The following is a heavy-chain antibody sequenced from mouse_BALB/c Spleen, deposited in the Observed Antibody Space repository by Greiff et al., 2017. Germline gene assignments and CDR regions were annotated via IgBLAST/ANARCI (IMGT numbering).Heavy chain of an antibody. V-gene: IGHV5-12-1*01. D-gene: IGHD2-14*01. J-gene: IGHJ4*01. Sequence: EVQVVESGGGLVKPGGSLKLSCAASGFAFSSYDMSWVRQTPEKRLEWVAYISSGGGSTYYPDTVKGRFTISRDNTKNTLYLQMSSLKSEDTAMYYCARDRYESAMDYWGQGTAVTVSS. CDR1: GFAFSSYD. CDR3: ARDRYESAMDY. CDR2: ISSGGGST.